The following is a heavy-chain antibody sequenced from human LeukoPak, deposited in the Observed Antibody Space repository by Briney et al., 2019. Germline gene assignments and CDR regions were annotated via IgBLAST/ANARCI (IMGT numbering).Heavy chain of an antibody. J-gene: IGHJ3*02. D-gene: IGHD2-15*01. CDR3: ARLRLPYDAFDI. V-gene: IGHV3-7*01. CDR2: IKQEGSEQ. Sequence: GGSLRLSCAASGFTFSSYWMSWVRQARGEGLEWVANIKQEGSEQYYVDSVKGRFTISRDNAKNSLYLQMNSLRAEDTAVYYCARLRLPYDAFDIWGQGTMVTVSS. CDR1: GFTFSSYW.